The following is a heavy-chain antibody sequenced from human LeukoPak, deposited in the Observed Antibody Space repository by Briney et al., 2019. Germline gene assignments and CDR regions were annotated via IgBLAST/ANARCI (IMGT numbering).Heavy chain of an antibody. D-gene: IGHD2-2*01. CDR3: ATGEGYCSTTYAGYDCGPYNGMDV. Sequence: GESLKISCKGSGYSFTSYWIGWVRQMPGKGLEWMGIIYPGDSDTRYSPSFQGQVTISADKSISTAYLQWSSLKASDTAMYYCATGEGYCSTTYAGYDCGPYNGMDVWGQGTTVTVSS. CDR1: GYSFTSYW. CDR2: IYPGDSDT. V-gene: IGHV5-51*01. J-gene: IGHJ6*02.